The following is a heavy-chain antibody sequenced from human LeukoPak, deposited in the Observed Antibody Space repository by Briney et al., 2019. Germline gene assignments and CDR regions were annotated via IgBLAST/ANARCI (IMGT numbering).Heavy chain of an antibody. Sequence: ASVKVSCKTSGYTFTSYYMHWVRQAPGQRLEWMGWINAGNGNTKYSQEFQGRVTITRDTSTNTAYMELISLRSEDMAVYYCARGRWTAHTVGYYFDSWGQGTLVTVSS. V-gene: IGHV1-3*03. J-gene: IGHJ4*02. D-gene: IGHD2-21*02. CDR2: INAGNGNT. CDR3: ARGRWTAHTVGYYFDS. CDR1: GYTFTSYY.